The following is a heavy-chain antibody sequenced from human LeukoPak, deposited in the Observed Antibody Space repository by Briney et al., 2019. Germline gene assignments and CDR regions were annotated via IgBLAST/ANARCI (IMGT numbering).Heavy chain of an antibody. V-gene: IGHV3-30*04. CDR2: ISYDGSNK. CDR3: ARVTAVAETY. CDR1: GFTFSSYA. J-gene: IGHJ4*02. Sequence: GSLRLSCAASGFTFSSYAMHWVRQAPGKGLEWVAVISYDGSNKYYADSVKGRFTISRDNSKNTPYLQMNSLRAEDTAVYYCARVTAVAETYWGQGTLVTVSS. D-gene: IGHD6-19*01.